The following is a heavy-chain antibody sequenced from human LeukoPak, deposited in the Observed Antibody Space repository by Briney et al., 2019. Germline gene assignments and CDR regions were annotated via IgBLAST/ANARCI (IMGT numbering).Heavy chain of an antibody. CDR1: GYTFTTYG. V-gene: IGHV1-18*01. CDR3: ARVWGYYYDSSGYSDFDY. D-gene: IGHD3-22*01. CDR2: ISAYNGNT. J-gene: IGHJ4*02. Sequence: GASVKVSCKASGYTFTTYGITWVRQAPGQGLEGMGWISAYNGNTNYAQKFQGRVTMTIDTSTSTAYMELRSLKSDDTAVYYCARVWGYYYDSSGYSDFDYWGQGTLVTVSS.